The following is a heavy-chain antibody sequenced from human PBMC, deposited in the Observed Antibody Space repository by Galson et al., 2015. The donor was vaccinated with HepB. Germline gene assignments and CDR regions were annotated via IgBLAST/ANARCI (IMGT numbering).Heavy chain of an antibody. V-gene: IGHV3-30*18. CDR3: VKGATAVADIWYYYGMDV. CDR1: GLTFSSNG. Sequence: SLRLSCAVSGLTFSSNGMHWVRQAPGKGLEWVAATSYDGRKKYYVDSVKGRFTISRDNSKNTLYLQMNSLRAEDTAVYYCVKGATAVADIWYYYGMDVWGQGTTVTVS. D-gene: IGHD6-19*01. CDR2: TSYDGRKK. J-gene: IGHJ6*02.